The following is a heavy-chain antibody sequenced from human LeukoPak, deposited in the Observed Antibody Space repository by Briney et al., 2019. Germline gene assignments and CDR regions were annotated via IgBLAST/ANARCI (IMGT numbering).Heavy chain of an antibody. CDR1: GDFITASY. D-gene: IGHD7-27*01. Sequence: SETLSLTCTVSGDFITASYWSWIRQPPGKGLEWIGYVYYSGSTEYNPSLRSRVTISLEMSKHQFSLNVTSVTAADTAVHYCATNTGTVFDYWGQGALVTVSS. CDR2: VYYSGST. CDR3: ATNTGTVFDY. V-gene: IGHV4-59*01. J-gene: IGHJ4*02.